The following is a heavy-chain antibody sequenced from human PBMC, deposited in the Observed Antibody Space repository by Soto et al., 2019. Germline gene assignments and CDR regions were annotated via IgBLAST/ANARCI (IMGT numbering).Heavy chain of an antibody. V-gene: IGHV4-34*01. J-gene: IGHJ6*02. Sequence: LSLTYADYGGSFNGYYWGRSPQPPGKGLGWIGEINHSGSTNYKTSLQSRVTISVDTSKNQFSLKLRSVTAEDTAVYYSARGGGYSYGYFNYYYYGMDVWGQGTTVTVSS. CDR2: INHSGST. D-gene: IGHD5-18*01. CDR3: ARGGGYSYGYFNYYYYGMDV. CDR1: GGSFNGYY.